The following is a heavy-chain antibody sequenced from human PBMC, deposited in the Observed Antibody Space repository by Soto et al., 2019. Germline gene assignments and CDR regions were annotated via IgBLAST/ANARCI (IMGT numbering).Heavy chain of an antibody. J-gene: IGHJ4*02. D-gene: IGHD6-6*01. CDR1: GFTVSSNY. V-gene: IGHV3-66*02. CDR2: IYSGGST. CDR3: ATEVFSSSSYFDY. Sequence: GGSLRLSCAASGFTVSSNYMSWVRQAPGKGLEWVSVIYSGGSTYYADSVKGRFTISRDNSKNTLYLQMNSLRAEDTAVYYCATEVFSSSSYFDYWGQGTLVTVSS.